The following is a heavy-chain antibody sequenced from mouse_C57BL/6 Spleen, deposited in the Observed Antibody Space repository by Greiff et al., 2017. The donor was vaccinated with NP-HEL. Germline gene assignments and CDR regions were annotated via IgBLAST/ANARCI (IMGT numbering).Heavy chain of an antibody. CDR1: GYTFTSYG. CDR2: IYPRSGNT. CDR3: ARSGDFYFDY. V-gene: IGHV1-81*01. D-gene: IGHD2-13*01. J-gene: IGHJ2*01. Sequence: QVHVKQSGAELARPGASVKLSCKASGYTFTSYGISWVKQRTGQGLEWIGEIYPRSGNTYYNEKFKGKATLTADKSSSTAYMELRSLTSEDSAVYFCARSGDFYFDYWGQGTTLTVSS.